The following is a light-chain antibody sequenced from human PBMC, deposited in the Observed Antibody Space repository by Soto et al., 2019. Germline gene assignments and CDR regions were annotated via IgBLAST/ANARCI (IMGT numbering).Light chain of an antibody. J-gene: IGKJ4*01. CDR3: QQYGSSPS. Sequence: EIVMTQSPATLSVSPGDRATLSCRASQSIRSNLAWYQQKPGQAPRLLIYGASSRATGIPDRFSGSGSGTDFTLTISSLEPEDFAVYYCQQYGSSPSFGGGTKVDIK. CDR1: QSIRSN. CDR2: GAS. V-gene: IGKV3-20*01.